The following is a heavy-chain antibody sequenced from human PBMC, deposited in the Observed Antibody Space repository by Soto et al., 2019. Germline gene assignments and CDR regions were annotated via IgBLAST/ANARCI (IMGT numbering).Heavy chain of an antibody. V-gene: IGHV3-23*01. CDR3: AKIYSASWYAGVDY. Sequence: EVQLLESGGGLVQPGGSLGLSCAASGFTFSTYAMSWVRQAPGKGLEWVSTISGSGDNTYYADSVKGRFTISRDNSKNPLYLQMNSLRAEDTAVYYCAKIYSASWYAGVDYWGQGTLVTVSS. D-gene: IGHD6-13*01. J-gene: IGHJ4*02. CDR1: GFTFSTYA. CDR2: ISGSGDNT.